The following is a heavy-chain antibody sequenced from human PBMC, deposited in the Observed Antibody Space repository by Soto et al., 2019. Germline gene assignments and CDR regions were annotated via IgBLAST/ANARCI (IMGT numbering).Heavy chain of an antibody. V-gene: IGHV5-51*01. CDR3: ARLRYYDSGGYFDY. Sequence: GESLKISCKGSGYSFTTYWIGWVRQMPGQGLEWMGMIYPGDSDRRSSPSFQGQVTISADKSISTAYLQWSSLKASDSAMYYCARLRYYDSGGYFDYWGQGTLVTVSS. CDR2: IYPGDSDR. D-gene: IGHD3-22*01. CDR1: GYSFTTYW. J-gene: IGHJ4*01.